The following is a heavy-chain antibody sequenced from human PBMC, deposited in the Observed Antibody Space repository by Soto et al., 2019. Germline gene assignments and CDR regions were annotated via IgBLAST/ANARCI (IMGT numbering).Heavy chain of an antibody. CDR2: MNPNSGNT. CDR1: GYTFTSYD. CDR3: ARERSAAGTGWFDP. J-gene: IGHJ5*02. V-gene: IGHV1-8*01. Sequence: VQLVQSGAEVKKPGASVKVSCKASGYTFTSYDINWVRQATGQGLEWMGWMNPNSGNTGYAQKFQGRVTMTRNTSISTAYMELSCLRSEDTAVYYCARERSAAGTGWFDPWGQGTLVTVSS. D-gene: IGHD6-13*01.